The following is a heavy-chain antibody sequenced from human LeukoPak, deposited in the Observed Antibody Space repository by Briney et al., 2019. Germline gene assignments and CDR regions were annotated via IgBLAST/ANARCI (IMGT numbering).Heavy chain of an antibody. Sequence: ASVKVSCKVSGYTLTELSMHWVRQAPGKGLEWMGGFDPEDGETIYAQKFQGRVTMTEDTSTDTAYMELSSLRSEDTAVYYCARDHSYYDSSGYLLDYWGQGTLVTVSS. CDR1: GYTLTELS. D-gene: IGHD3-22*01. CDR2: FDPEDGET. J-gene: IGHJ4*02. CDR3: ARDHSYYDSSGYLLDY. V-gene: IGHV1-24*01.